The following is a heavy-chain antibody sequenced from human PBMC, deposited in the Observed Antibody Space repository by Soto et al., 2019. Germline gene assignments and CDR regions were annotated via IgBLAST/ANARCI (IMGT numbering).Heavy chain of an antibody. V-gene: IGHV1-18*04. CDR3: ARDSGYIYGSSFDY. Sequence: QVQLVQSGAEVKKPGSSVKVSCKASGYTFTSYGIRLVRQAPGQGLEWMGWISAYNGNTNYAQKLHGRVTMTTDTCTSTAYLELGILRSDDTAVYCCARDSGYIYGSSFDYWGQGTLVTVSS. J-gene: IGHJ4*02. D-gene: IGHD5-18*01. CDR2: ISAYNGNT. CDR1: GYTFTSYG.